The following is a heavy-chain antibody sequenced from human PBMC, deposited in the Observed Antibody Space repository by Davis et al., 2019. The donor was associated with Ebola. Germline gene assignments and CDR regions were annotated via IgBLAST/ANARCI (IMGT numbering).Heavy chain of an antibody. V-gene: IGHV1-18*04. CDR3: ARAQFPTTSDH. CDR1: GYTFTGYS. J-gene: IGHJ4*02. CDR2: INPHNGNT. D-gene: IGHD1-1*01. Sequence: AASVKVSCKASGYTFTGYSMHWVRQAPGQGLEWMGWINPHNGNTNYAQNVQGRVIMTSDTATTTAYMEVGSLRSDDTAVYYCARAQFPTTSDHWGQGTLVTVSS.